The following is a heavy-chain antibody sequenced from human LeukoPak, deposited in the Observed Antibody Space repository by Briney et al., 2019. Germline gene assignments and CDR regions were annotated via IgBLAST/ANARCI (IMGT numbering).Heavy chain of an antibody. CDR1: GYTFTGYY. V-gene: IGHV1-2*02. CDR3: ARRGYDFQLYYFDY. D-gene: IGHD3-3*01. J-gene: IGHJ4*02. CDR2: INPNSGGT. Sequence: ASVKVSCKASGYTFTGYYMHWVRQAPGQGLEWMGWINPNSGGTNYAQKFQGRVTMTRDTSISTAYKELSRLRSDDTAVYYCARRGYDFQLYYFDYWGQGTLVTVSS.